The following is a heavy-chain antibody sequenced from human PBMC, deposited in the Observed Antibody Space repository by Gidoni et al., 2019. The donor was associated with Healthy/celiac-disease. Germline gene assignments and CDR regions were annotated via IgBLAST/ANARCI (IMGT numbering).Heavy chain of an antibody. D-gene: IGHD2-2*03. J-gene: IGHJ6*02. V-gene: IGHV3-30*18. CDR1: GFPFSSYG. CDR3: AKDGYCSSTSCLVYYYYYGMDV. CDR2: ISYDGSNK. Sequence: QVQLVESGGGVVQPGRSLRLSCAASGFPFSSYGMQWVRQAPGKGLEWVAVISYDGSNKYYADSVKGRFTISRDNSKNTLYLQMNSLRAEDTAVYYCAKDGYCSSTSCLVYYYYYGMDVWGQGTTVTVSS.